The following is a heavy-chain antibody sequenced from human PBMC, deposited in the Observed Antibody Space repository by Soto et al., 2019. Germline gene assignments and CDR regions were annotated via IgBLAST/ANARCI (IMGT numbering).Heavy chain of an antibody. CDR3: ASSYSPWELLLKYYYYGMDV. V-gene: IGHV1-69*13. CDR1: GGTFSSYA. J-gene: IGHJ6*02. Sequence: SVKVSCKASGGTFSSYAISWVRQAPGQGLEWMGGIIPIFGTANYAQKFQGRVTITADESTSTAYMELSSLRSEDTAVYYCASSYSPWELLLKYYYYGMDVWGQGTTVTVSS. CDR2: IIPIFGTA. D-gene: IGHD1-26*01.